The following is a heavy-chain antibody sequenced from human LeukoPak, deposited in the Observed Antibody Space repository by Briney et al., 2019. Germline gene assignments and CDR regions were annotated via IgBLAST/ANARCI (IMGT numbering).Heavy chain of an antibody. CDR1: GFTFSDYA. Sequence: GGSLRLSCAASGFTFSDYAMTWVRQPPGKGLQWVSGISGSGASSYYADSVKGRFIISRDNSKNTLYLQMDSLRAEDTAVYYCAKGASSAWLLYWFDPWGQGTLVTVSS. CDR2: ISGSGASS. D-gene: IGHD6-19*01. J-gene: IGHJ5*02. V-gene: IGHV3-23*01. CDR3: AKGASSAWLLYWFDP.